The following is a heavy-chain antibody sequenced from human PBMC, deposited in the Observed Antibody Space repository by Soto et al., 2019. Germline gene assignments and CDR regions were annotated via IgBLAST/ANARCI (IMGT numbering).Heavy chain of an antibody. Sequence: PGESLKISCQASGYSFTIYWIAWVRQMPGKGLECMGIIYPRDSDSRYTPSFQGQVTISVDKSVSTAYLQWSSLKASDTAMYYCARLHWAGTPKADFDVWGQGTKVTVSS. CDR1: GYSFTIYW. J-gene: IGHJ6*02. V-gene: IGHV5-51*01. CDR2: IYPRDSDS. D-gene: IGHD1-1*01. CDR3: ARLHWAGTPKADFDV.